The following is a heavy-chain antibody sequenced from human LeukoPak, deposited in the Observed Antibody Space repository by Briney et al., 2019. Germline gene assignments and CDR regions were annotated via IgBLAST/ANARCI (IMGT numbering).Heavy chain of an antibody. Sequence: GRSLRLSCAASGFTFDDYAMHWVRQAPGKGLEWVSGISWNSGSIGYADSVKGRFTISRDNAKNSLYLQMNSLRAEDTALYYCAKANVDIVASDAFDIWGQGTMVTVSS. J-gene: IGHJ3*02. CDR2: ISWNSGSI. V-gene: IGHV3-9*01. CDR1: GFTFDDYA. CDR3: AKANVDIVASDAFDI. D-gene: IGHD5-12*01.